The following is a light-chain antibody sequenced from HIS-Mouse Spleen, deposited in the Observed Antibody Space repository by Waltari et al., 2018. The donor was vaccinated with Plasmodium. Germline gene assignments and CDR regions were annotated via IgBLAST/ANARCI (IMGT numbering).Light chain of an antibody. CDR3: YSTDSSGNHRV. V-gene: IGLV3-10*01. J-gene: IGLJ3*02. CDR2: EDS. Sequence: SYELPQPPPVSVSPGQTARITCSGAALPKKYASWYQQKSGQAPVLVIYEDSKRPSGIPERFSGSSSGTMATLTISGAQVEDEADYYCYSTDSSGNHRVFGGGTKLTVL. CDR1: ALPKKY.